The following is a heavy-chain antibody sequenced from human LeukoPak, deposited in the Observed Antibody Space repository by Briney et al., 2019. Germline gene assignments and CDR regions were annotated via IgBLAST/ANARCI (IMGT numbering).Heavy chain of an antibody. CDR3: ARWAVGYCSGGSCYPYYYYYMDV. D-gene: IGHD2-15*01. Sequence: SETPSLTCTVSGDSISNYYWSWIRQPPGKGLEWIGYVYYSGSTNYNPSLKSRVTISVDTSKNQFSLKLSSVTSADTAVYYCARWAVGYCSGGSCYPYYYYYMDVWGKGTTVTVSS. J-gene: IGHJ6*03. CDR2: VYYSGST. V-gene: IGHV4-59*01. CDR1: GDSISNYY.